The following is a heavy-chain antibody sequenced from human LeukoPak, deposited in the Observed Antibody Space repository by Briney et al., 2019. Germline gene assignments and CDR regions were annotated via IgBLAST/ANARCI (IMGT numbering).Heavy chain of an antibody. CDR3: ARGRANWDYDFDY. V-gene: IGHV4-34*01. J-gene: IGHJ4*02. CDR2: ASHAGIT. Sequence: KTSETLSLTCAVFGESFVGRHWSWIRQTPGKGLEWLGEASHAGITNYHPSLKSRVSISVDTSKDQFSLTLTSVTGADTAVYYCARGRANWDYDFDYWGQGTPVTVSS. CDR1: GESFVGRH. D-gene: IGHD1-7*01.